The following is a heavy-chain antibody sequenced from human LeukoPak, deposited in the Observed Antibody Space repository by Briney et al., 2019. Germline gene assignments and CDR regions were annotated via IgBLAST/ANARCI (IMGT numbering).Heavy chain of an antibody. D-gene: IGHD7-27*01. CDR1: GGSISNYY. V-gene: IGHV4-4*07. Sequence: ASETLSLTCTVSGGSISNYYWSWLRQPAGKGLDWIGRIYTSGTTNYNPSFESRVTMSVDTSKNQLSLKLSAVTAADTAVYYCASGDLGNFDYWGQGTLVTVSS. CDR2: IYTSGTT. J-gene: IGHJ4*02. CDR3: ASGDLGNFDY.